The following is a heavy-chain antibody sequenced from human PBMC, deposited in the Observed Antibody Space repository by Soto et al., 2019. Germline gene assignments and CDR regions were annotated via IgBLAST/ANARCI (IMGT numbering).Heavy chain of an antibody. CDR2: ISWNSGSI. CDR1: GFTFDDYG. J-gene: IGHJ3*02. CDR3: ANVDRPYDFWSGDAFDI. V-gene: IGHV3-9*01. D-gene: IGHD3-3*01. Sequence: PGGSLRLSCAASGFTFDDYGMHWVRQAPGKGLEWVSGISWNSGSIGYADSVKGRFTISRDNAKNSLYLQMNSLRAEDTALYYCANVDRPYDFWSGDAFDIWGQGTMVTVSS.